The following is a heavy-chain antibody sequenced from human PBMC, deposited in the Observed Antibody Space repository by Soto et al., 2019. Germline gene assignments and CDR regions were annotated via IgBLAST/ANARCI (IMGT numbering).Heavy chain of an antibody. Sequence: QVQLVESGGGVVQPGRSLRLSCAASGFTFSSYGMHWVRQASDKELEWVAVISYDGSNKYYGDTVKGRFTISRDNSKNTMYLQMNSLKAEDTAVYYWSKGGDTSGWYYFCCLGQGALVTVGS. V-gene: IGHV3-30*18. CDR2: ISYDGSNK. D-gene: IGHD6-19*01. J-gene: IGHJ4*02. CDR1: GFTFSSYG. CDR3: SKGGDTSGWYYFCC.